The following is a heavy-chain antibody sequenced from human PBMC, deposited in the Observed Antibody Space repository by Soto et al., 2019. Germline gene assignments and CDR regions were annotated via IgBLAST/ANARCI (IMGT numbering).Heavy chain of an antibody. D-gene: IGHD1-1*01. J-gene: IGHJ4*02. Sequence: PGGSLRLSCEASGFTFINYAMSWVRQAPGKGLEWVASISDTGGDSYYADSMDGRFTISRDNSENTLYLQINSLRAEDTAVYYCVRDLYRSATMPCLDHWGQGTLVTVSS. CDR1: GFTFINYA. CDR3: VRDLYRSATMPCLDH. CDR2: ISDTGGDS. V-gene: IGHV3-23*01.